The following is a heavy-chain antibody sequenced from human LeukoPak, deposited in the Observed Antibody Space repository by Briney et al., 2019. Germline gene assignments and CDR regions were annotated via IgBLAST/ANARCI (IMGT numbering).Heavy chain of an antibody. D-gene: IGHD4-23*01. J-gene: IGHJ4*02. CDR3: ASESPLYYDGNSGF. Sequence: GGSLRLSCAVSGFTVSSNYISWVRQAPGKGLEWVSGIYGGDSTYYADSVKGRFTIFRENSKNTLYLQMNSLRAEDTAVYYCASESPLYYDGNSGFWGQGAMVTVSS. CDR1: GFTVSSNY. CDR2: IYGGDST. V-gene: IGHV3-66*01.